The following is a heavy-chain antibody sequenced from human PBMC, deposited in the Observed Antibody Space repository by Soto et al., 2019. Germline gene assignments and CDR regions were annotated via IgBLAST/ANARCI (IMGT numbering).Heavy chain of an antibody. V-gene: IGHV4-39*01. CDR3: ATHTYDFVWGNYRYLFDY. Sequence: PSETLSLTCSVSSAPIGSTSYYWGWIRQPPGKGLEWIGSIFYSGNVYYNPSLQSRVSISVDTSKNQFSLRLSSVTAADTAVYFCATHTYDFVWGNYRYLFDYWGQGALVTVSS. D-gene: IGHD3-16*02. CDR1: SAPIGSTSYY. J-gene: IGHJ4*02. CDR2: IFYSGNV.